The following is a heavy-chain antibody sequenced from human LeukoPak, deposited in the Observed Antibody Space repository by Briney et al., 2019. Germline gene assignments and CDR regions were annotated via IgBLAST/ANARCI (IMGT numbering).Heavy chain of an antibody. CDR3: ARGKDY. J-gene: IGHJ4*02. Sequence: SETLSLTCAVYGGSFSGYYWSWIRQPPGKGLEWIGEINHSGSTNYNPSLKSRVTISVDTSKNQFSLKLSSVTAADTAVYYCARGKDYWGQGTLVTVSS. CDR2: INHSGST. CDR1: GGSFSGYY. V-gene: IGHV4-34*01.